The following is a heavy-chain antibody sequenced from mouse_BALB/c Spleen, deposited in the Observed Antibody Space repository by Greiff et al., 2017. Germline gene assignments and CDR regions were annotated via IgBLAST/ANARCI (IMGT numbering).Heavy chain of an antibody. D-gene: IGHD1-1*01. J-gene: IGHJ3*01. CDR1: GFTFSSYT. CDR2: ISSGGSYT. CDR3: ARGGRGSSSAWFAY. Sequence: EVQLVESGGGLVKPGGSLKLSCAASGFTFSSYTMSWVRQTPEKRLEWVATISSGGSYTYYPDSVKGRFTISRDNPKNTLFLQMTSLRSEDTAMYYCARGGRGSSSAWFAYWGQGTLVTVSA. V-gene: IGHV5-9-3*01.